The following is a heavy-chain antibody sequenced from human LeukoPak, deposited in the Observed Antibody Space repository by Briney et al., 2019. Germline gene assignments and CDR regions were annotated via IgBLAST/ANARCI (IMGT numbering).Heavy chain of an antibody. CDR3: ARDRASGRNXXXP. Sequence: SETLSLTCTVSGGSITTNYWSWIRQSPGKGLEWIGYMYYRGSTKYNPSLKSRVAISVDTSKNQFFLKLTSVTAADTAVYYCARDRASGRNXXXPWG. CDR1: GGSITTNY. D-gene: IGHD5-24*01. CDR2: MYYRGST. J-gene: IGHJ5*02. V-gene: IGHV4-59*01.